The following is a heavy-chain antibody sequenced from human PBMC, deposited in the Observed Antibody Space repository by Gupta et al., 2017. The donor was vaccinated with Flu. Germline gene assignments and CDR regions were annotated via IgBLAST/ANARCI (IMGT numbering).Heavy chain of an antibody. CDR2: IHTRGST. CDR1: GGSISRGSYY. V-gene: IGHV4-61*02. D-gene: IGHD3-16*01. Sequence: QAQLQESGPGLVKPSQTLSLTCTVSGGSISRGSYYWSWIRQPAGKGLEWIGRIHTRGSTNYNPSLKSRVSISVDTSRNQFSLSLNSVTDADTAVYYCAWGATAGTGQWGQGILVTVSS. CDR3: AWGATAGTGQ. J-gene: IGHJ4*02.